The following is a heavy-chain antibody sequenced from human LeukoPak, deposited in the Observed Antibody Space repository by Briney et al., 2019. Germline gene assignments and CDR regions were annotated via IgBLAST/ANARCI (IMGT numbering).Heavy chain of an antibody. D-gene: IGHD5-18*01. Sequence: PGGSLRLSCAASGFTLSSYSMNWVRQAPGKGLDWVAVISNDGSKKYYADSVKGRFTISRDNSKNALSLQVSSLRTEDTAVYYCAKDRYSYAFEYSDSWGQGTLVTVSS. V-gene: IGHV3-30*18. CDR2: ISNDGSKK. J-gene: IGHJ4*02. CDR1: GFTLSSYS. CDR3: AKDRYSYAFEYSDS.